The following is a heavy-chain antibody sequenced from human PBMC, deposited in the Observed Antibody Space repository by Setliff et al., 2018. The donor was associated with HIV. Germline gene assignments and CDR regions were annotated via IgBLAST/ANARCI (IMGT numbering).Heavy chain of an antibody. V-gene: IGHV1-2*02. Sequence: GASVKVSCKASGYTFTYLFIHWVRLAPGRGLEWMGVINPKSGDTNYAQKFQGRVTMTRDTSISTAYMEPDRLGSDDTAVYYCVRDPRFSGYAQAFDFWGQGSLVTVSS. CDR1: GYTFTYLF. CDR2: INPKSGDT. J-gene: IGHJ4*02. CDR3: VRDPRFSGYAQAFDF. D-gene: IGHD5-12*01.